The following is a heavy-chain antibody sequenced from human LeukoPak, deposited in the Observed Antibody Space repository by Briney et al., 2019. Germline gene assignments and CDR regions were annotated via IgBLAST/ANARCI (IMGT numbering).Heavy chain of an antibody. CDR2: IYYSGST. CDR1: GGSISSSSYY. Sequence: SETLSLTCTVSGGSISSSSYYWGWIRQPPGKGLEWIGSIYYSGSTYYNPSLKSRVTISVDTSKNQFPLKLSSVTAADTAVYYCATPPAYRIGWDFDYWGQGTLVTVSS. CDR3: ATPPAYRIGWDFDY. V-gene: IGHV4-39*06. D-gene: IGHD6-19*01. J-gene: IGHJ4*02.